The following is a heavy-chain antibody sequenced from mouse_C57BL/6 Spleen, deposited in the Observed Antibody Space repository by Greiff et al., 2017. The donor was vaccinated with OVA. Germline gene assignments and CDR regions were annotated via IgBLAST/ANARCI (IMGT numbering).Heavy chain of an antibody. V-gene: IGHV5-6*01. Sequence: EVQLVESGGDLVKPGGSLKLSCAASGFTFSSYGMSWVRQTPDKRLEWVATISSGGSYTYYPDSVKGRFTISRDNAKNTLYLQMSSLKSEDTAMYYCARHDGVLRYYFDYWGQGTTLTVSS. J-gene: IGHJ2*01. CDR3: ARHDGVLRYYFDY. CDR2: ISSGGSYT. D-gene: IGHD1-1*01. CDR1: GFTFSSYG.